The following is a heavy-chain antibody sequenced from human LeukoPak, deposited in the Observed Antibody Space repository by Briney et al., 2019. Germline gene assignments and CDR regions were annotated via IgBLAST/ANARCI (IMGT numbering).Heavy chain of an antibody. J-gene: IGHJ4*02. CDR3: ARDIGVSLPAALDY. CDR2: ISSSSSTI. CDR1: GFTFSSYS. D-gene: IGHD2-2*01. Sequence: PGGSLRFSCAASGFTFSSYSMNWVRQAPGKGLEWVSYISSSSSTIHYADSVKGRFTISRDNAKNSLYLQMNSLRAEDTAVYYCARDIGVSLPAALDYWGQGTLVTVSS. V-gene: IGHV3-48*01.